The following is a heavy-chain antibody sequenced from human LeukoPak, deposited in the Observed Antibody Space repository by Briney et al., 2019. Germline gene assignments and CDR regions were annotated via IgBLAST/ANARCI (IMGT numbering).Heavy chain of an antibody. Sequence: GGSLRLSCAASGFTFSSYAMSWVRQAPGKGLEWVSAISGSGGSTYYADSVKGRFTISRENAKSSLYLHMNSLRAGDTAVYYCARDRRADYGRNDDAFDVWGQGTMVTVSS. CDR3: ARDRRADYGRNDDAFDV. CDR2: ISGSGGST. CDR1: GFTFSSYA. J-gene: IGHJ3*01. V-gene: IGHV3-23*01. D-gene: IGHD4-23*01.